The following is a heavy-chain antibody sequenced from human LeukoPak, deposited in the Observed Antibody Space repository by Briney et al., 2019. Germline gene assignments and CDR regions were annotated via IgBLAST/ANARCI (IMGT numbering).Heavy chain of an antibody. CDR3: ARDRQYWYFDL. CDR2: IYYSGST. Sequence: SETLSLTCTVSGGSISTYYWSWIRQPPGKGLEWIGYIYYSGSTNYNPSLKSRVTISVDTSENQFSLKLNSVTAADTAVYYCARDRQYWYFDLWGRGTLVTVSS. CDR1: GGSISTYY. J-gene: IGHJ2*01. V-gene: IGHV4-59*01.